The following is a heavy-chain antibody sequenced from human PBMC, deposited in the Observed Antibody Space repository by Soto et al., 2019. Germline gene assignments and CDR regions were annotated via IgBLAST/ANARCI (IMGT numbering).Heavy chain of an antibody. V-gene: IGHV3-30-3*01. D-gene: IGHD3-16*01. CDR3: VRNFQRLN. CDR2: ISYDGSNK. J-gene: IGHJ4*02. Sequence: QVQLVESGGGVVQPGRSLRLSCAASGFTFSNYDMHWVRQAPDKGLEWVAAISYDGSNKYYADSVKGRFTIYRDNSKNTLYLQLNSLRAEDEAVYYCVRNFQRLNWGQGTLVTVSS. CDR1: GFTFSNYD.